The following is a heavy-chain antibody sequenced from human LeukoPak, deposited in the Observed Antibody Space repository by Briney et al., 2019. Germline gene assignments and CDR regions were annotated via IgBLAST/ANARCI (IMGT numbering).Heavy chain of an antibody. D-gene: IGHD3-22*01. CDR3: AKDRLCTMIVVVRFDY. CDR1: GFTFSSYA. Sequence: GGSLRLSCAASGFTFSSYAMSWVRQAPGKGLEWVSAISGSGGSTYYADSVKGRFTISRDNSKNTLYLQMNSLRAEDTAVYYCAKDRLCTMIVVVRFDYWGQGTLVTVSS. V-gene: IGHV3-23*01. J-gene: IGHJ4*02. CDR2: ISGSGGST.